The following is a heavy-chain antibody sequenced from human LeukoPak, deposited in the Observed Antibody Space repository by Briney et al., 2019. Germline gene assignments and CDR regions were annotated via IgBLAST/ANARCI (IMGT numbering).Heavy chain of an antibody. J-gene: IGHJ6*02. D-gene: IGHD3-9*01. Sequence: SETLSLTCAVSGGSICSYYWSCIRQPPGKGLECGGYIYYSGSTNYNPSLTSRVTISVDTSKNQFSLKLSSVTAADTAVYYCARGLVTLNYYYYGMDVWGQGTTVTVSS. CDR1: GGSICSYY. CDR3: ARGLVTLNYYYYGMDV. V-gene: IGHV4-59*01. CDR2: IYYSGST.